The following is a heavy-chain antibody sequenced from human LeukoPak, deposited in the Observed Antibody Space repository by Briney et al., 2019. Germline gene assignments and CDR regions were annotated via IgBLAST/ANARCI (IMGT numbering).Heavy chain of an antibody. CDR2: IYYSGST. D-gene: IGHD3-10*01. Sequence: PSETLSLTCTVSGGSISSSSYYWGWIRQPPGKGLEWIGSIYYSGSTYYNPSLKSRVTISVDTSKNQFSLKLSSVTAADTAVYYCARPGSGSYYIPSFDYWGQGTLVTVSS. CDR1: GGSISSSSYY. J-gene: IGHJ4*02. CDR3: ARPGSGSYYIPSFDY. V-gene: IGHV4-39*01.